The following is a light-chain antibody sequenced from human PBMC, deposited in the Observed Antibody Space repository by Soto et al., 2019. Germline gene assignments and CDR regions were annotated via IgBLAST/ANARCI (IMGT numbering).Light chain of an antibody. V-gene: IGLV1-44*01. J-gene: IGLJ1*01. Sequence: QSALTQPPSASGTPWQRVTISCSGSSSNIGSKTVNWYQQLPGTVPKLLIYNSYQRPSGVPDRFSGSKSGTSASLAISGLQSEDEADYYCAARDASLNGYVFGAGTKVTVL. CDR1: SSNIGSKT. CDR2: NSY. CDR3: AARDASLNGYV.